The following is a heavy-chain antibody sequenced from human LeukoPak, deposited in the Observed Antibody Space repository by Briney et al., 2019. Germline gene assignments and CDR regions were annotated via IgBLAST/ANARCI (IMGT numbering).Heavy chain of an antibody. D-gene: IGHD2-2*01. Sequence: SETLSLTCTVSGGSISSGGYYWSWIRQHPGKGLEWIGYIYYSGSTYYNPSLKSRVTISVDTSKNQFSLKLSSVTAADTAVYYCAKDPRYCSSTSCHGFDPWGQGTLVTVSS. CDR3: AKDPRYCSSTSCHGFDP. CDR2: IYYSGST. V-gene: IGHV4-31*03. J-gene: IGHJ5*02. CDR1: GGSISSGGYY.